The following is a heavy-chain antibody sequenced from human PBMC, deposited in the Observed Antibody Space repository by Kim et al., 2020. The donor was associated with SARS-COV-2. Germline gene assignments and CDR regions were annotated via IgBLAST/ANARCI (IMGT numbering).Heavy chain of an antibody. Sequence: SETLSLTCTVSGGSVSSGSYYWSWIRQPPGKGLEYIGYVYYSGSTNYNPSLKSRVTISLDTSKNHFSLKLTSVTAADTAVYYCARDRSFSWFDPWGQGTLVTVSS. V-gene: IGHV4-61*03. J-gene: IGHJ5*02. CDR3: ARDRSFSWFDP. CDR1: GGSVSSGSYY. CDR2: VYYSGST.